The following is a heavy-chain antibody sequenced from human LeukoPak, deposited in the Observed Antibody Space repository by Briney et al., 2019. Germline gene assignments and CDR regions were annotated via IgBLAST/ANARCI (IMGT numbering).Heavy chain of an antibody. CDR2: INPNSGGT. V-gene: IGHV1-2*02. D-gene: IGHD4-11*01. CDR1: GYTFTGYY. Sequence: GASVKVSCKASGYTFTGYYMHWVRQAPGQGLEWMGWINPNSGGTNYAQKFQGRVTMTRDTSISTAYMELSRLRSDDTAVYYCARKRRDDYSTYYFDYWGQGTLVTVSS. CDR3: ARKRRDDYSTYYFDY. J-gene: IGHJ4*02.